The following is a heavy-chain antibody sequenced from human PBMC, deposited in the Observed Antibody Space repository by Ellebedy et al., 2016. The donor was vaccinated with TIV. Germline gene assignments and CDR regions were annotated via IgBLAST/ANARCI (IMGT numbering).Heavy chain of an antibody. V-gene: IGHV3-66*01. Sequence: GESLKISCAASGFSVSSNYMSWVRQAPGKGLEWVSVLYPDAKTNYTDSVNGRFIVSRDSSKNTLYLQMNSLTAEDTAVYYCARDPGGGGDFGDNWFDPWGQGTLVTVSS. CDR3: ARDPGGGGDFGDNWFDP. CDR2: LYPDAKT. D-gene: IGHD2-21*01. CDR1: GFSVSSNY. J-gene: IGHJ5*02.